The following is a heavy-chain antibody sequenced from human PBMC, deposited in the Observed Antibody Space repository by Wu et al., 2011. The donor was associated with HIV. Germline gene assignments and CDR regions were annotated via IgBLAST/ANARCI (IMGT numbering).Heavy chain of an antibody. CDR1: GYTFTGYY. CDR3: ARDTSVFWGSTSSQGINWFDP. Sequence: QVQLVQSGAEVKKPGASVKVSCKASGYTFTGYYMHWVRQAPGQGLEWMGWINPNSGGTNYAQKFQGRVTMTRDTSISTAYMELSRLRSDDTAVYYCARDTSVFWGSTSSQGINWFDPWGQGTLVIVSS. D-gene: IGHD2-2*01. CDR2: INPNSGGT. V-gene: IGHV1-2*02. J-gene: IGHJ5*02.